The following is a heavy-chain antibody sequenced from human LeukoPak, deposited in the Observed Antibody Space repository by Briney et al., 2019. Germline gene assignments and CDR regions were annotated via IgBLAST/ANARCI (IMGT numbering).Heavy chain of an antibody. V-gene: IGHV3-23*01. CDR2: ISGSGGST. D-gene: IGHD3-16*02. J-gene: IGHJ4*02. Sequence: GGSLRLSCAASGFTVSSNHMSWVRQAPGKGLEWVSAISGSGGSTYYADSVKGRFTISRDNSKNTLYLQMNSLRAEDTAVYYCAKVRLRLGELSSPFDYWGQGTLVTVSS. CDR1: GFTVSSNH. CDR3: AKVRLRLGELSSPFDY.